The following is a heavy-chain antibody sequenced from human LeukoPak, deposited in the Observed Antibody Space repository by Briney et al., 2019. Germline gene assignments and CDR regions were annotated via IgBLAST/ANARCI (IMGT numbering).Heavy chain of an antibody. J-gene: IGHJ6*03. CDR1: AGSTSSYY. V-gene: IGHV4-4*07. CDR2: IYTSGST. CDR3: PGEISESPGYCYMDG. D-gene: IGHD1-26*01. Sequence: PSETLSLTCTVAAGSTSSYYWSWNRQPDGKGLEWIGRIYTSGSTNYNRSLKSRVTMSVDTSQHQFSLKWTSVHVAAPAVNSFPGEISESPGYCYMDGGSKGTTVTVS.